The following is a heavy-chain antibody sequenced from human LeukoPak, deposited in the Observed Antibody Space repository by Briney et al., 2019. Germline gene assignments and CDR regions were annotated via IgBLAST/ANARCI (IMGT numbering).Heavy chain of an antibody. J-gene: IGHJ5*02. CDR2: IYYSGST. CDR3: AKDLQPVRGVDDRFDP. CDR1: GGSISSSSYY. V-gene: IGHV4-39*02. D-gene: IGHD3-10*01. Sequence: SETLSLTCTVSGGSISSSSYYWGWIRQPPGKGLEWIGSIYYSGSTYYNPSLKSRVTISVDTSKNQFSLKLSSVTAADTAVYYCAKDLQPVRGVDDRFDPWGQGTLVTVSS.